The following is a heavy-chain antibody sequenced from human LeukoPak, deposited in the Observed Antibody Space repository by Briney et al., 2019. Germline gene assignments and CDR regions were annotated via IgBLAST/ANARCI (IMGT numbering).Heavy chain of an antibody. CDR3: ASTYYYDSSGYLGAFDI. V-gene: IGHV4-30-2*01. CDR1: GGSISSGGYS. J-gene: IGHJ3*02. D-gene: IGHD3-22*01. Sequence: PSETLSLTCAVSGGSISSGGYSWGWIRQPPGKGLEWIGYIYHCGSTYYNPSLKSRVTISVDRSKNQFSLKLSSVTAADTAVYYCASTYYYDSSGYLGAFDIWGQGTMVTVSS. CDR2: IYHCGST.